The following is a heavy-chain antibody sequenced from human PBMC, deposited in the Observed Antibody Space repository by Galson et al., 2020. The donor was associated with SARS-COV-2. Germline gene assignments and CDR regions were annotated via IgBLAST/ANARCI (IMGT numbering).Heavy chain of an antibody. CDR1: GFTFSSYA. CDR2: ISYDGSNN. D-gene: IGHD3-22*01. V-gene: IGHV3-30*01. J-gene: IGHJ4*02. Sequence: GESLKISCAASGFTFSSYAMHWVRQAPGKGLEWVAVISYDGSNNYYADSVKGRFTISRDNSKNTLYLQMNSLRAEDTAVYYCARDDFYYYGGNSGPDYWGQGTLVTVSS. CDR3: ARDDFYYYGGNSGPDY.